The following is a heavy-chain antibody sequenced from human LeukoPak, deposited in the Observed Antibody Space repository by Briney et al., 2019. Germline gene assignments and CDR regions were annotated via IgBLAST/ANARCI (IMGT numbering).Heavy chain of an antibody. CDR2: IFASGST. CDR3: VRGWAPRGEKSSFAS. CDR1: GASINSDY. Sequence: PSETLSLTCAVSGASINSDYWTWVRQVAGKGLEWIGRIFASGSTNYNPYLRSRITMSVDTSKNQFSLDLSSVTAADTGVYYCVRGWAPRGEKSSFASWGQGTLVTVS. J-gene: IGHJ4*02. V-gene: IGHV4-4*07. D-gene: IGHD3-10*01.